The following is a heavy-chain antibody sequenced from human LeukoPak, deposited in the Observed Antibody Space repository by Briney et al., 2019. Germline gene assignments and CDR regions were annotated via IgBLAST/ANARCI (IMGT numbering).Heavy chain of an antibody. Sequence: GESLKISCKGSGYSFTSYWIGWVRQMPGKGLEWMGIIYPGDSDTRYSPSFQGQVTISAGKSISTAYLQWSSLKASDTAMYYCARPSTYYDSSGYIDYWGQGTLVTVSS. J-gene: IGHJ4*02. CDR2: IYPGDSDT. CDR3: ARPSTYYDSSGYIDY. D-gene: IGHD3-22*01. V-gene: IGHV5-51*01. CDR1: GYSFTSYW.